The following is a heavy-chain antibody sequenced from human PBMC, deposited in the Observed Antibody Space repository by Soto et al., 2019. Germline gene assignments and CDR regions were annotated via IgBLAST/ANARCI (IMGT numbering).Heavy chain of an antibody. D-gene: IGHD1-26*01. J-gene: IGHJ5*02. V-gene: IGHV1-69*01. CDR1: GGTFSSYA. CDR2: IIPIFGTA. Sequence: QVQLVQSGAEVKKPGSSVKVSCKASGGTFSSYAISWVRQAPGQGLEWMGGIIPIFGTANYAQKFQGRVTITAHESTSTAYMELSSLRSEDTAVYYCARESEWEPRSGAWFDPWGQGTLVTVSS. CDR3: ARESEWEPRSGAWFDP.